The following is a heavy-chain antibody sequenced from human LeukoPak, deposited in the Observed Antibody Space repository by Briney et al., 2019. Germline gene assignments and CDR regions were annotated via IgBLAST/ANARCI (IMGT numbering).Heavy chain of an antibody. CDR2: VYNSGST. CDR1: DGSVSAYY. J-gene: IGHJ4*02. Sequence: SETLSLTCTVSDGSVSAYYWSWIRQPPGKGLEWIGYVYNSGSTNYNPSLKSRVTISVDTSKNQFSLKLSSVTAADTAVYYCAGGRGGSGWIDYWGQGTLVTVSS. D-gene: IGHD6-19*01. V-gene: IGHV4-59*02. CDR3: AGGRGGSGWIDY.